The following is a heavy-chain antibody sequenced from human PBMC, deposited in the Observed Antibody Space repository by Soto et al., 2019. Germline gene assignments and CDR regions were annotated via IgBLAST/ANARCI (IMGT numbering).Heavy chain of an antibody. CDR3: ARENNVLPGGYFDD. V-gene: IGHV4-34*01. J-gene: IGHJ4*02. CDR1: GGSFSGYY. CDR2: INHSGST. Sequence: PSETLSLTCAVYGGSFSGYYWSWIRQPPGKGLEWIGEINHSGSTNYNPSLKSRVTISVDTSKNQFSLKLSSVTAADTAVYYCARENNVLPGGYFDDWGQGTLVTVSS. D-gene: IGHD3-10*01.